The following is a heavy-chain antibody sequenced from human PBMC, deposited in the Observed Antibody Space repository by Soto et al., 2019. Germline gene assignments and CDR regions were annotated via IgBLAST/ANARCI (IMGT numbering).Heavy chain of an antibody. J-gene: IGHJ6*03. CDR1: GGSISSDGYY. Sequence: QVQLQESGPGLVKPSQTLSLTCTVSGGSISSDGYYWSWIRQHPGKGLEWIGYIYYTGSTYYNPSLKSRVTISVDTSKNQFSLQLSSVTAAASAVYYCARESRDFYYYYLDVWGKGTTVTVSS. CDR2: IYYTGST. CDR3: ARESRDFYYYYLDV. V-gene: IGHV4-31*03.